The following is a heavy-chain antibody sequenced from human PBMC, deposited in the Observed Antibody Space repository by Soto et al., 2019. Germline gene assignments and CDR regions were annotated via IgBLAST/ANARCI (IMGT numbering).Heavy chain of an antibody. Sequence: QVQLVQSGAEEKKPGASVKVSWKASGYTFTSYAMHVVRQSPGQRLEWMGWINPGNGNTKYSHNFQVRGTITRDTYATQAYMELSSLRSEATAVYYCARSIVVVTALDYWGQGTLVTVSS. D-gene: IGHD2-21*02. CDR3: ARSIVVVTALDY. V-gene: IGHV1-3*05. CDR2: INPGNGNT. CDR1: GYTFTSYA. J-gene: IGHJ4*02.